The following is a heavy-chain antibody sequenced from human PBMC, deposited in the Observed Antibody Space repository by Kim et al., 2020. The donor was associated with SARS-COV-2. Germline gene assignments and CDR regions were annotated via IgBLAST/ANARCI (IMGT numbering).Heavy chain of an antibody. CDR3: AKMAGGYNSPAEYFQH. V-gene: IGHV4-59*01. CDR2: IYYSGST. D-gene: IGHD5-12*01. CDR1: GGSISSYY. J-gene: IGHJ1*01. Sequence: SETLSLTCTVSGGSISSYYWSWIRQPPGKGLEWIGYIYYSGSTNYNPSLKSRVTISVDTSKNQFSLKLSSVTAADTAVYYCAKMAGGYNSPAEYFQHWGQGTLVTVSS.